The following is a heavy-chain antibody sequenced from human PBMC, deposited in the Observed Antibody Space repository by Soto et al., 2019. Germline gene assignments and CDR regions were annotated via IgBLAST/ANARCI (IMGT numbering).Heavy chain of an antibody. CDR2: IKSKIDGGPT. CDR1: GFPFTTAG. D-gene: IGHD3-22*01. Sequence: EVQLVESGGGLVDPGGSPRLSCAAPGFPFTTAGINWVRQAPGKGLEVVGRIKSKIDGGPTDFAAPVKGRFAISRDDSRNMVYFQMNSLEIEDTAVYYCTTDSHFTMKLVRFDYCGLGTLVTVSS. J-gene: IGHJ4*01. V-gene: IGHV3-15*07. CDR3: TTDSHFTMKLVRFDY.